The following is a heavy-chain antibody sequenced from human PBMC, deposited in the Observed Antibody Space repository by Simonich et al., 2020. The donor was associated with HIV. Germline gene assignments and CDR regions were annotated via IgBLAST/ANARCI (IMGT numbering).Heavy chain of an antibody. D-gene: IGHD6-19*01. CDR2: INAGDGNT. V-gene: IGHV1-3*01. J-gene: IGHJ5*02. CDR1: GYTFTSYP. CDR3: ARDLDTSGWSAWFDP. Sequence: QVQLVQSGAEVKKPGASVKVSCKASGYTFTSYPMHWVRQAPGQRLEWMGWINAGDGNTKYSQEFQGRVTITRDTSANTAYMELGSLRFEDTAVYYCARDLDTSGWSAWFDPWGQGTLVTVSS.